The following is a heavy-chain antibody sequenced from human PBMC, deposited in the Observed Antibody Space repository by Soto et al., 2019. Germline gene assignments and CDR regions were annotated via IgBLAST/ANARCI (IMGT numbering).Heavy chain of an antibody. CDR1: GFTFRTYA. CDR3: ARGRKGGYGAFDI. V-gene: IGHV3-23*01. CDR2: MSGTSGNT. D-gene: IGHD1-1*01. Sequence: EVQLLESGGDLVQPGGSLRLSCAASGFTFRTYAMSWVRQAPGKGLDWVSAMSGTSGNTYYADSVKGRFTISRDNSKNSLYLQMNSLRAEDTAVYYCARGRKGGYGAFDIWGQGTMVTVSS. J-gene: IGHJ3*02.